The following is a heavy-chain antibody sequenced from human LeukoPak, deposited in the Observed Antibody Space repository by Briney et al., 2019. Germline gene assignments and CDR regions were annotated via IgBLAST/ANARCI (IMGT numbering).Heavy chain of an antibody. J-gene: IGHJ4*02. CDR2: INHSGST. D-gene: IGHD3-22*01. CDR1: GGSFSGYY. CDR3: ARGGFTTFRYYYDSSGGNFDY. V-gene: IGHV4-34*01. Sequence: KPSETLSLTCAVYGGSFSGYYWSWIRQPPGKGLEWIGEINHSGSTNYNPSLKSRVTISVDTSKNQFSLKLSSVTAADTAVYYCARGGFTTFRYYYDSSGGNFDYWGQGTLVTVSP.